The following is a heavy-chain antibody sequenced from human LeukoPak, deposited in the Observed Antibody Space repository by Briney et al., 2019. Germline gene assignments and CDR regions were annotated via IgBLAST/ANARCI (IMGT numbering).Heavy chain of an antibody. CDR3: ARDLYGDYAFDI. CDR1: GGSISYSY. V-gene: IGHV4-59*01. Sequence: KPSETLSLSCTVSGGSISYSYWSWIRQPPGKGLEWIGYISYSGSTNYNPSLKSRVTISLDTSKNQFSLKLSSVTAADTAVYYCARDLYGDYAFDIWGQGTMVTVSS. J-gene: IGHJ3*02. D-gene: IGHD4-17*01. CDR2: ISYSGST.